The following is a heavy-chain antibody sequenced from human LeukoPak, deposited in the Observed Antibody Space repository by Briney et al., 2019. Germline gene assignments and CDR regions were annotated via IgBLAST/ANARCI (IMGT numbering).Heavy chain of an antibody. D-gene: IGHD2-15*01. J-gene: IGHJ4*02. CDR3: ARGRAKRCSGGSCYFDY. CDR2: MNPNSGNT. CDR1: GYTFSSSD. V-gene: IGHV1-8*03. Sequence: ASVKVSCKASGYTFSSSDINWVRQATGQGLEWMGWMNPNSGNTGYAQKFQGRVTITRNTSISTAYMELSSLRSEDTAVYYCARGRAKRCSGGSCYFDYWGQGTLVTVSS.